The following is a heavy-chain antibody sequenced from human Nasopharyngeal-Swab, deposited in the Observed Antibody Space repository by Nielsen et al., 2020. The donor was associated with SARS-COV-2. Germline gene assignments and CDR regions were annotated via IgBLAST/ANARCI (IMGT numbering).Heavy chain of an antibody. CDR2: ISSSGSTI. CDR1: GFTFSDYY. D-gene: IGHD1-26*01. CDR3: ARVGGSYLTDY. Sequence: GESLKISCAASGFTFSDYYMSWIRQAPGKGLEWVSYISSSGSTIYYADSVKGRFTISRDNAKNSLYLQMNSLRAEDTAVYYCARVGGSYLTDYWGQGTLVTVSS. V-gene: IGHV3-11*01. J-gene: IGHJ4*02.